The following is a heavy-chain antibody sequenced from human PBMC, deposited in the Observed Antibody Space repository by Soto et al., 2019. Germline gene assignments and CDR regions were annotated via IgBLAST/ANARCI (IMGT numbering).Heavy chain of an antibody. J-gene: IGHJ4*02. CDR3: ARDFRDEKNSPRKQKLLWFGELLQYPKW. CDR2: INPSGGST. V-gene: IGHV1-46*01. Sequence: ASVKVSCKASGYTFTSYYMHWVRQAPGQGLEWMGIINPSGGSTSYAQKFQGRVTMTRDTSTSTVYMELSSLRSEDTAVYYCARDFRDEKNSPRKQKLLWFGELLQYPKWWGQGTLVPVSS. CDR1: GYTFTSYY. D-gene: IGHD3-10*01.